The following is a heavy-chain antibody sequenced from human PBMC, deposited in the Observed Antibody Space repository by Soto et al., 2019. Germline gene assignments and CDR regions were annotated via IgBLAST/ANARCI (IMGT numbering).Heavy chain of an antibody. V-gene: IGHV4-30-2*01. Sequence: QLQLQESGSGLVKPSQTLSLTCAVSGGSISSGGYSWSWIRQPPGKGLEWIGYIYHSGSTYYNPSRRSLVTISVDRSTNQFSLKLSCVTAADTAVSSCARVPTPWGQGTLVTGSS. CDR3: ARVPTP. J-gene: IGHJ5*02. CDR1: GGSISSGGYS. CDR2: IYHSGST.